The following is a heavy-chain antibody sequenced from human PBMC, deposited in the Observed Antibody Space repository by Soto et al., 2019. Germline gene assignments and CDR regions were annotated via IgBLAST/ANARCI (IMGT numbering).Heavy chain of an antibody. V-gene: IGHV4-61*01. CDR1: GDSVTSGHYF. Sequence: QVQLQESGPGLVKPSETLSLICIVSGDSVTSGHYFWNWIRQPPGKGLEWIGHIFFTGATNYSPSLKNPLTLSVDTAKSPFSLYLTSLTAAGSAIYYCARSRADSGGSSFGRRLDVLGQGTTVTVSS. J-gene: IGHJ6*02. D-gene: IGHD3-16*01. CDR2: IFFTGAT. CDR3: ARSRADSGGSSFGRRLDV.